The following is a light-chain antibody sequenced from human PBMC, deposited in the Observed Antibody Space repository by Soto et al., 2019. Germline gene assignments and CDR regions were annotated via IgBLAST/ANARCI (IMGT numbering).Light chain of an antibody. CDR1: QGIGSS. Sequence: DIQLTQSPSFLSASVGDRVTITCRASQGIGSSLAWYQQKPGKAPMLLIYAASTLQTGVPSRFSGSGSGTEFALTVSILQPEDFATYYCEQLSSYPPVTFGQGTRLEIK. V-gene: IGKV1-9*01. CDR3: EQLSSYPPVT. J-gene: IGKJ5*01. CDR2: AAS.